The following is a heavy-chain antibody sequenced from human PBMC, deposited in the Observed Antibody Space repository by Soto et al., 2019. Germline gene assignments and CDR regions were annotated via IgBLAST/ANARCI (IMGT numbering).Heavy chain of an antibody. CDR1: GFTFSSYS. V-gene: IGHV3-48*02. Sequence: EVQLVESGGDLVQPGGSLRLSCAASGFTFSSYSMNWVRQAPGKGLEWVSYISSSSSTIYYADSVKGRFTISRDNAKNSLYLQMNGLRDDDTGVYYCARGLMTTVTDGDSWGQGTLVTVSS. D-gene: IGHD4-17*01. CDR2: ISSSSSTI. J-gene: IGHJ4*02. CDR3: ARGLMTTVTDGDS.